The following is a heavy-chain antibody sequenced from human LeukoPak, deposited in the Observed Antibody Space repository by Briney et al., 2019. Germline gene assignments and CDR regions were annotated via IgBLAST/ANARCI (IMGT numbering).Heavy chain of an antibody. V-gene: IGHV1-2*02. CDR2: INPNDGVK. CDR3: ARDGITVTQNAFDI. D-gene: IGHD4-17*01. CDR1: GYTFRDYY. Sequence: ASVKVSCKSSGYTFRDYYKHLVRLAPGPGLEWMGWINPNDGVKHSAQKVQGRVTMNRDTSLSTDYMEVSSLTSDDTDVYSCARDGITVTQNAFDIWGQGTLVTVSS. J-gene: IGHJ3*02.